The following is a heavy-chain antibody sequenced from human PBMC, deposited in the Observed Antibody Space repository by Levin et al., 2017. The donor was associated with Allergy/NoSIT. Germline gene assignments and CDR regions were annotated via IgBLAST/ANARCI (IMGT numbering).Heavy chain of an antibody. V-gene: IGHV3-11*05. CDR2: ISSSSSYT. D-gene: IGHD3-10*01. Sequence: LSLTCAASGFTFSDYYMSWIRQAPGKGLEWVSYISSSSSYTNYADSVKGRFTISRDNAKNSLYLQMNSLRAEDTAVYYCARVRGGGPDAFDIWGQGTMVTVSS. J-gene: IGHJ3*02. CDR3: ARVRGGGPDAFDI. CDR1: GFTFSDYY.